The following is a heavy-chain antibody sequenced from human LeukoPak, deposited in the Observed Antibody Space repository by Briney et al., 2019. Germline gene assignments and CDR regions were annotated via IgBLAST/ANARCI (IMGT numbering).Heavy chain of an antibody. D-gene: IGHD3-9*01. V-gene: IGHV1-2*02. CDR1: GYTFTGYY. J-gene: IGHJ4*02. CDR3: ARGRPVLRYFDWSDDY. CDR2: INPNSGGT. Sequence: ASVKVSCKASGYTFTGYYMHWARQAPGQGLEWMGWINPNSGGTNYAQKFQGRVTMTRDTSISTAYMELSRLRSDDTAVYYCARGRPVLRYFDWSDDYWGQGTLVTVSS.